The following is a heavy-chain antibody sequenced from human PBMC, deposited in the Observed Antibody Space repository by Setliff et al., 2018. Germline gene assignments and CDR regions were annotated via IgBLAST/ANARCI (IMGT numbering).Heavy chain of an antibody. J-gene: IGHJ6*03. D-gene: IGHD6-13*01. Sequence: SETLSLTCTVSNGSISSGNYFWGWIRQPPGKGLEWMGSIFYTGSTYYSPSLKSRVTMSIDTSKNQFSLNLNSVTAADTAVYYCARRPYSTTYYYYYYYMDVWGKGTTVTVS. V-gene: IGHV4-39*01. CDR3: ARRPYSTTYYYYYYYMDV. CDR2: IFYTGST. CDR1: NGSISSGNYF.